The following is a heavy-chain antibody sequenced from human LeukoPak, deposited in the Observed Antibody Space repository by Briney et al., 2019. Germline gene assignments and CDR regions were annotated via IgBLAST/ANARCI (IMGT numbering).Heavy chain of an antibody. CDR3: ARDNIAVAGTDY. V-gene: IGHV3-23*03. CDR2: IYSGGST. CDR1: GFTFSSYA. Sequence: GGSLRLSCAASGFTFSSYAMSWVRQAPGKGLEWVSVIYSGGSTYYADSVKGRFTISRDNSKNTLYLQMNSLRAEDTAVYYCARDNIAVAGTDYWGQGTLVTVSS. D-gene: IGHD6-19*01. J-gene: IGHJ4*02.